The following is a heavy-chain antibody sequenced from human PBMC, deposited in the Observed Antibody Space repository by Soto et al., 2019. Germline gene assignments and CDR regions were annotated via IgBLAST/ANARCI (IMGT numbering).Heavy chain of an antibody. V-gene: IGHV4-59*01. CDR2: VYYTGST. J-gene: IGHJ6*02. CDR3: ARVITYHYGMDV. D-gene: IGHD1-20*01. CDR1: GGSIGSYY. Sequence: SETLSLTCNVSGGSIGSYYWNWLRQPAGKGLEWIGYVYYTGSTNYSPSLEGRATISVDSSKKQVSLNLRSVTAADSATYYCARVITYHYGMDVWGQGIPVPVSS.